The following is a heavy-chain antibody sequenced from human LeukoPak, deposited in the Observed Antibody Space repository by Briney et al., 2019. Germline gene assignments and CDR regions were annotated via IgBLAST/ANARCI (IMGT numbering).Heavy chain of an antibody. Sequence: PGGSLRLSCAASGFTFSNYAMRWVRQAPGKGLEWVSGISGSGDSTYYADSVKGRFTISRDNSKNTLYLQMNSLRAEDTAVYYCATDGAGSSWPQVDYWGQGTLVTVSS. CDR3: ATDGAGSSWPQVDY. CDR1: GFTFSNYA. CDR2: ISGSGDST. V-gene: IGHV3-23*01. D-gene: IGHD6-13*01. J-gene: IGHJ4*02.